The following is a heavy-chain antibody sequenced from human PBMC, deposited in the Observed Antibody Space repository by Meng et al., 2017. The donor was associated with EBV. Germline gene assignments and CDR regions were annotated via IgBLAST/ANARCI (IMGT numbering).Heavy chain of an antibody. CDR3: ASESGRGYTPDY. V-gene: IGHV1-69*01. CDR2: FLPRLGAP. Sequence: QVRWVQSRAEVKKPGLAVKVSCKTSGGRFRYYAISWVRQASGQGLEWLGGFLPRLGAPKYAQKFHGRVKITADESTSTHYMDLSRLRSEDTAIYYCASESGRGYTPDYWGQGTLVTVSS. CDR1: GGRFRYYA. D-gene: IGHD3-10*01. J-gene: IGHJ4*02.